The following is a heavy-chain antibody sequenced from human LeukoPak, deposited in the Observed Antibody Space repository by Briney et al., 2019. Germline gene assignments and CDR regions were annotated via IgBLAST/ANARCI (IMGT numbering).Heavy chain of an antibody. D-gene: IGHD3-22*01. J-gene: IGHJ4*02. CDR2: IYYSGST. V-gene: IGHV4-59*01. CDR3: ARGRDYYDSSGYLSY. Sequence: PSETLSLTCTVSGGSISSYYWSWIRQPPGKGLEWIGYIYYSGSTKYNPSLKSRVTISVDTSKNQFSLKLSSVTAADTAVYYCARGRDYYDSSGYLSYWGQGTLVTVSS. CDR1: GGSISSYY.